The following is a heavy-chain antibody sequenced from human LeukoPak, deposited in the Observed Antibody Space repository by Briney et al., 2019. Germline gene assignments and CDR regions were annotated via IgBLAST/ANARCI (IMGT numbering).Heavy chain of an antibody. CDR2: INPSNGGT. D-gene: IGHD3-22*01. V-gene: IGHV1-2*06. J-gene: IGHJ3*02. CDR3: AGEDNSSGYRPFDI. CDR1: GYTFTGYY. Sequence: GASVKVSCKASGYTFTGYYIHWVRQAPGQALEWMGRINPSNGGTNYAQKFQGRVTMTRDMSMSTAYMELSRLRSDDTAVYYCAGEDNSSGYRPFDIWGQGTMVTVPS.